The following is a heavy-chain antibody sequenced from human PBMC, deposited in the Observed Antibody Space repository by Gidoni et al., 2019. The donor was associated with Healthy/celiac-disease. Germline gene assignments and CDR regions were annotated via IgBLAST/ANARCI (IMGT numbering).Heavy chain of an antibody. V-gene: IGHV3-30*18. CDR3: AKTTVTNYYYGMDV. CDR2: ISYDGSNK. J-gene: IGHJ6*02. D-gene: IGHD4-4*01. CDR1: GFPFSSYG. Sequence: QVQLVESGGGVVQPGRSLRLSCAAYGFPFSSYGMHWVRQAPGKGLEWVAVISYDGSNKYYADSVKGRFTISRDNSKNTLYLQMNSLRAEDTAVYYCAKTTVTNYYYGMDVWGQGTTVTVSS.